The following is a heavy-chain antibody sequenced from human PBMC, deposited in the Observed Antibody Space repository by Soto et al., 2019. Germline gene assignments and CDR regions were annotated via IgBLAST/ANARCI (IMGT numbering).Heavy chain of an antibody. J-gene: IGHJ6*02. V-gene: IGHV1-69*13. CDR1: GGTFSSYA. CDR2: IIPIFGTA. CDR3: ARPLTGYYYYGMDV. Sequence: SVKVSCKASGGTFSSYAISWVRQAPGQGLEWMGGIIPIFGTANYAQKFQGRVTNTADESTSTAYMEPSSLRSEDTAVYYCARPLTGYYYYGMDVWGQGTTVTVSS.